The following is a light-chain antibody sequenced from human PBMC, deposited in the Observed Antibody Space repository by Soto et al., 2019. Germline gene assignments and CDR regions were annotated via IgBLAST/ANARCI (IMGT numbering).Light chain of an antibody. Sequence: EIVLTQSPATLSLSPGERATFSCRASQTINNQLASYQHKLCQAPRLLSYDASNRATGNPARFSGSWSGTDFTVTISSLEPEEFAVYYCQQRMNYPITFGQGTRLEIK. CDR3: QQRMNYPIT. J-gene: IGKJ5*01. CDR2: DAS. V-gene: IGKV3-11*01. CDR1: QTINNQ.